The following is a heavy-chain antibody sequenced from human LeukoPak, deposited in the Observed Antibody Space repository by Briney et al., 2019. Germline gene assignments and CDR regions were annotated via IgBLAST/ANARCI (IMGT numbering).Heavy chain of an antibody. CDR1: GFTFSNYG. CDR2: ISGSGETT. D-gene: IGHD6-6*01. Sequence: PGGSLRLSCAGSGFTFSNYGMSWVRQAPGKGLEWVSGISGSGETTYYADSVKGRFTISRDRSKNTLYLQMNSLRAEDTAIFFCAKGVARIVARRGAFDYWGQGTPVTVSS. CDR3: AKGVARIVARRGAFDY. J-gene: IGHJ4*02. V-gene: IGHV3-23*01.